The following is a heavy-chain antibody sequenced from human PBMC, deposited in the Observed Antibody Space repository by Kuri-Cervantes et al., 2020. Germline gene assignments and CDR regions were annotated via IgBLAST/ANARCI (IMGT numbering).Heavy chain of an antibody. Sequence: GGSLRLSCAASGFTFSSYAMHWVRQAPGKGLEWVAVISYDGSNKYYADSVKGRFTISRDNSKNTLYLQMNGLRAEDTAVYYCARGGGYGDGLIRYYYYYGMDVWGQGTTVTVSS. D-gene: IGHD5-12*01. J-gene: IGHJ6*02. CDR2: ISYDGSNK. CDR1: GFTFSSYA. CDR3: ARGGGYGDGLIRYYYYYGMDV. V-gene: IGHV3-30-3*01.